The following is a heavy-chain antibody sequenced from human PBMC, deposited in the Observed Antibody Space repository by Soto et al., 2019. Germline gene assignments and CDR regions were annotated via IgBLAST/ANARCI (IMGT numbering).Heavy chain of an antibody. Sequence: PGGSLRLSCAASGFTFSSYAMHWVRQAPGKGLEWVAVISYDGSNKYYADSVKGRFTISRDNSKNTLYLQMNSLRAEDTAVYYCARDTRAAADRYFDYWGQGTLVTVSS. CDR3: ARDTRAAADRYFDY. J-gene: IGHJ4*02. CDR2: ISYDGSNK. CDR1: GFTFSSYA. D-gene: IGHD6-13*01. V-gene: IGHV3-30-3*01.